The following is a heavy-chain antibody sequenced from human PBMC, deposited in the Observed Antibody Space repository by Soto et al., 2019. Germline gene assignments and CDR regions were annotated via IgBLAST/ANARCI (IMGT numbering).Heavy chain of an antibody. Sequence: GASVKVSCKASGYTFTSYAMHWVRQAPGQRLEWMGWINAGNGNTKYSQKFQGRVTMTTDTSTSTAYMELRSLRSDDTAVYYCARDEGYKWNYGGSWFDPWGQGTLVTVSS. CDR3: ARDEGYKWNYGGSWFDP. V-gene: IGHV1-3*01. CDR2: INAGNGNT. J-gene: IGHJ5*02. D-gene: IGHD1-7*01. CDR1: GYTFTSYA.